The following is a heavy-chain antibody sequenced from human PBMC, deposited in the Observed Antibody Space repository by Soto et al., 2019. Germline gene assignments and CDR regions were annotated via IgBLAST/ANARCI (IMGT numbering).Heavy chain of an antibody. Sequence: PSVTLPLTCTVSGGSISSYYWSWIRQPPGKGLEWIGYIYYSGSTNYNPSLKSRVTISVDTSKNQFSLKLSSVTAADTAVYYCARLPMDNWFDPWGQGTLVTVSS. CDR3: ARLPMDNWFDP. J-gene: IGHJ5*02. CDR1: GGSISSYY. V-gene: IGHV4-59*08. CDR2: IYYSGST.